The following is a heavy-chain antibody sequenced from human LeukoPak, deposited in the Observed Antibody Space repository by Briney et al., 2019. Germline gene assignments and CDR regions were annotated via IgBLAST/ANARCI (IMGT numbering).Heavy chain of an antibody. CDR1: GFTFSSYA. CDR2: ISYDGSNE. V-gene: IGHV3-30*18. D-gene: IGHD1-7*01. J-gene: IGHJ4*02. CDR3: AKVRVVFNWNYAYYFDY. Sequence: GGSLRLSCAASGFTFSSYAMHWVRQAPGKGLEWVALISYDGSNEYYADSVKGRFTISRDNSKNTLYLQMISLRAEDTAVYYCAKVRVVFNWNYAYYFDYWGQGTLVTVSS.